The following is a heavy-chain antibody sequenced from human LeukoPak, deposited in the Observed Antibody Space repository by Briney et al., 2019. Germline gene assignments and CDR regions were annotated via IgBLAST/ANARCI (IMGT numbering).Heavy chain of an antibody. D-gene: IGHD6-13*01. CDR3: ASGPIAAAGTNYGMDV. CDR2: IIPILGIA. CDR1: GGTFSSYA. J-gene: IGHJ6*02. Sequence: ASVTVSCKASGGTFSSYAISWVRQAPGQGLEWMGRIIPILGIANYAQKFQGRVTITADKSTSTAYMELSSLRSEDTAVYYCASGPIAAAGTNYGMDVWGQGTTVTVSS. V-gene: IGHV1-69*04.